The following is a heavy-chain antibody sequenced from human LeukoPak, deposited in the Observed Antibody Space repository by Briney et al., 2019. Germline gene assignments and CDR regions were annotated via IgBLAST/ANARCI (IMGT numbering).Heavy chain of an antibody. CDR2: IKLDGSEK. V-gene: IGHV3-7*03. J-gene: IGHJ4*02. Sequence: GGSLRLSCVASGFTFGKYWMSWVRQAPGKGPEWVANIKLDGSEKNYVDSVKGRFTISRDNTKNSLYLQMNSLRAEDTAVFYCARDQYDTWSRRGNFDSWGQGTLVIVSS. CDR1: GFTFGKYW. CDR3: ARDQYDTWSRRGNFDS. D-gene: IGHD3-3*01.